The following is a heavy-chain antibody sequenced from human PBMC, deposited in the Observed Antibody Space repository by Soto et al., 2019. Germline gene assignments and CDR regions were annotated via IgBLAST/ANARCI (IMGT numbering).Heavy chain of an antibody. CDR2: ISGSGGST. D-gene: IGHD3-22*01. Sequence: EVQLLESGGGLVQPGGSLRLSCTASEFTFSSYAMSWVRQAPGKGLEWVSAISGSGGSTYYADSVKGRFTISRDNSKNTLYLQMNSLRAEDTAVYYCARGGYYYDSSGYPIYWGQGTLVTVSS. CDR3: ARGGYYYDSSGYPIY. CDR1: EFTFSSYA. J-gene: IGHJ4*02. V-gene: IGHV3-23*01.